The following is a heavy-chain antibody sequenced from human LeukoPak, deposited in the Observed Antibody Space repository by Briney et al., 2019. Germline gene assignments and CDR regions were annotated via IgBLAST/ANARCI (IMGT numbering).Heavy chain of an antibody. J-gene: IGHJ4*02. D-gene: IGHD6-13*01. V-gene: IGHV4-59*01. CDR2: IYYSGST. CDR1: GGSISSYY. CDR3: SRGFSAADFDY. Sequence: SETLSLTCTVSGGSISSYYWSWIRQPPGKGLEWIGYIYYSGSTNYNPSLKSRVTISVDTSKNQFSLKLSSLTAADTAVYYCSRGFSAADFDYWGQGTLVTVSS.